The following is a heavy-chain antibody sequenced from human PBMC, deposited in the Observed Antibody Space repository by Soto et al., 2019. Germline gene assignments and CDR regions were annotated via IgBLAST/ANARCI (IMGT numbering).Heavy chain of an antibody. Sequence: SEPLSLTCAVYDVSLRGYYWSWIRQPPGKGLEWIGEIKHSGSTNYNPSLKSRVTISVDTSKNQFSLKLSSVTAADTAVYYCASVLVDYWGQGTLVTVSS. V-gene: IGHV4-34*01. CDR3: ASVLVDY. CDR1: DVSLRGYY. CDR2: IKHSGST. J-gene: IGHJ4*02.